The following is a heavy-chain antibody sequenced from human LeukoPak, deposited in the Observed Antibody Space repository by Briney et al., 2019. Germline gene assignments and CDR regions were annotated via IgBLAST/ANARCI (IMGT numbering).Heavy chain of an antibody. V-gene: IGHV4-4*07. CDR2: VYNSGSS. J-gene: IGHJ5*02. D-gene: IGHD6-19*01. CDR3: ARERDSSGWYSDWFDP. Sequence: SETLSLTCTVSGGSISSYYWSWVRQPAGKGLEWIGRVYNSGSSNYNPSLKSRVTMSVDTSKNQFSLKLSSVTAADTAVYYCARERDSSGWYSDWFDPWGQGTLVTVSS. CDR1: GGSISSYY.